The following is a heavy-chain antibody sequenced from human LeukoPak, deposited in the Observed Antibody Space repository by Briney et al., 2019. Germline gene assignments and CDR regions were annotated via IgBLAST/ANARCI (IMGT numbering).Heavy chain of an antibody. D-gene: IGHD5-24*01. CDR1: GGSFSGYY. CDR2: INHSGST. J-gene: IGHJ6*03. V-gene: IGHV4-34*01. CDR3: AREGGMAGTYYYYYYMDV. Sequence: SETLSLTCAVYGGSFSGYYWSWIRQPPGKGLEWIGEINHSGSTNYNPSLKCRVTISVDTSKKQFSLKLISVTAADTAVYYCAREGGMAGTYYYYYYMDVWGKGTTVTVSS.